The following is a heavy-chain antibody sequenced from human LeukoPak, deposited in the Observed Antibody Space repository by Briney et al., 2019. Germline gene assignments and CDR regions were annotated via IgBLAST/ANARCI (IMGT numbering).Heavy chain of an antibody. CDR2: ISAYNDNT. Sequence: ASVKVSCKASGYTFTSYGISWVRQAPGQGLEWMGWISAYNDNTNYAQKLQGRVTMTTDTSTSTAYMELRSLRSDDTAVYYCARDEQWLVRFPPPNYYYYYGMDVWGQGTTVTVSS. D-gene: IGHD6-19*01. CDR3: ARDEQWLVRFPPPNYYYYYGMDV. V-gene: IGHV1-18*01. J-gene: IGHJ6*02. CDR1: GYTFTSYG.